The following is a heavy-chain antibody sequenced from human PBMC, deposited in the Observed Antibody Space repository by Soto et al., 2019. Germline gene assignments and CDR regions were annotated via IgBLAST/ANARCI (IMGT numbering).Heavy chain of an antibody. V-gene: IGHV3-7*05. CDR2: IKQDGSEK. Sequence: GGSLRLSCAASGFTFSSYWMSWVRQAPGKGLEWVANIKQDGSEKYYVDSVKGRFTISRDNAKNSLYLQMNSLRAEDTAVYYCASLGQLWSGRAFDIWGQGTMVTVSS. D-gene: IGHD5-18*01. CDR1: GFTFSSYW. CDR3: ASLGQLWSGRAFDI. J-gene: IGHJ3*02.